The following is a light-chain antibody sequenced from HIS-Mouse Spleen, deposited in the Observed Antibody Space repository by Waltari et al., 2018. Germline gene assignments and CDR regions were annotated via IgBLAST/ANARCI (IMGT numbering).Light chain of an antibody. CDR3: QQYGSSPT. J-gene: IGKJ1*01. CDR2: GAS. Sequence: EIVLTQSPGTLSLSPGERATLSCRASQSVSSSYLAWYQQKPCQAPRLLIYGASRRATGIPDRFSGSGSGTDFTLTISRLEPEDFAVYYCQQYGSSPTFGQGTKVEIK. CDR1: QSVSSSY. V-gene: IGKV3-20*01.